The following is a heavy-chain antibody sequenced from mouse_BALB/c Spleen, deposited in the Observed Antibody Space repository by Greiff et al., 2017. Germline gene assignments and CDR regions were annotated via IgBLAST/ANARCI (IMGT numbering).Heavy chain of an antibody. CDR1: GFNIKDYY. D-gene: IGHD2-1*01. Sequence: EVKLQESGAELVRPGALVKLSCKASGFNIKDYYMHWVKQRPEQGLEWIGWIDPENGNTIYDPKFQGKASITADTSSNTAYLQLSSLTSEDTAVYYCARKDYGNYLDYWGQGTSVTVSS. J-gene: IGHJ4*01. CDR2: IDPENGNT. CDR3: ARKDYGNYLDY. V-gene: IGHV14-1*02.